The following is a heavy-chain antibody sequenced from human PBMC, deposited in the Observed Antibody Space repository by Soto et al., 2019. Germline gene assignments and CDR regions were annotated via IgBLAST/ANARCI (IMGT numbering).Heavy chain of an antibody. Sequence: PGGSLRLSCAASGFIFSSYVMSWVRQAPGKWLEWVSAISGSGDGTFYAGSVMGRFTISRDNNKKTLYLQMNSLRAEDTAVYYCAKDRAYSIVGTNTAALDYWGXGTLVTVSS. V-gene: IGHV3-23*01. CDR1: GFIFSSYV. CDR3: AKDRAYSIVGTNTAALDY. J-gene: IGHJ4*02. D-gene: IGHD1-26*01. CDR2: ISGSGDGT.